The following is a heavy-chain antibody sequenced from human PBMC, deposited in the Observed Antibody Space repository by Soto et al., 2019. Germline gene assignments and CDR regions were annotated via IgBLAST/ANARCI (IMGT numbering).Heavy chain of an antibody. J-gene: IGHJ4*02. CDR2: IYYSGGT. D-gene: IGHD3-22*01. V-gene: IGHV4-30-4*08. CDR3: ARAFDDSSGYYGGLGY. CDR1: GASISSRDYY. Sequence: SETLSLTCSVSGASISSRDYYWGWIRQTPGKGLEWIGYIYYSGGTYYNPSLKSRVTVSVDTSKNQISLKLSSVTAADTAVYYCARAFDDSSGYYGGLGYWGQGTLVTVSS.